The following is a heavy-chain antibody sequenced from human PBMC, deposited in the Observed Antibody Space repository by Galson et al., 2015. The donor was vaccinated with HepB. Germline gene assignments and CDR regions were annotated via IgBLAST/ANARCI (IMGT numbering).Heavy chain of an antibody. CDR3: AREFYHDSSGAFDY. CDR1: RFTFRTYT. D-gene: IGHD3-22*01. Sequence: SLRLSCAATRFTFRTYTMNWVRQAPGKGLEWVSSISDSSSYIYYADSVKGRLTISRDNAKNSLYLQMNSLRAEDTAVYYCAREFYHDSSGAFDYWGQGTLVTVSS. V-gene: IGHV3-21*01. J-gene: IGHJ4*02. CDR2: ISDSSSYI.